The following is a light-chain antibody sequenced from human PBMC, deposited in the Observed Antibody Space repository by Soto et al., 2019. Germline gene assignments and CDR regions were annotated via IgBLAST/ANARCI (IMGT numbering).Light chain of an antibody. V-gene: IGKV1-9*01. J-gene: IGKJ5*01. CDR2: AAS. Sequence: DIQMTQSPSTLSASVGDRVTITCRASLPISNYLAWYQQKPGKIPNLLMYAASTLQAGVPSRFSGSGSGTELTLTTISLQPEDFATYHCQQLSNYHRSTFGQGTRVEIK. CDR3: QQLSNYHRST. CDR1: LPISNY.